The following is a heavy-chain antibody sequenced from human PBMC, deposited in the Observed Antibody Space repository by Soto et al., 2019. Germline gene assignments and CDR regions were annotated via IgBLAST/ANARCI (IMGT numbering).Heavy chain of an antibody. CDR3: ARDFLLYGSGSYDYYYGMDV. V-gene: IGHV4-30-4*01. D-gene: IGHD3-10*01. CDR1: GGSISSGDYY. CDR2: IYYSGST. J-gene: IGHJ6*02. Sequence: PSETLSLTCTVSGGSISSGDYYWSWIRQPPGKGLEWIGYIYYSGSTYYNPSLKSRVTISVDTSKNQFSLKLSSVTAAVTAVYYCARDFLLYGSGSYDYYYGMDVWGQGTTVTVSS.